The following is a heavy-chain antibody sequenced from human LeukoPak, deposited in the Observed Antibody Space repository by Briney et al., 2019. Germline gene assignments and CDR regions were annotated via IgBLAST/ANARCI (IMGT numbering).Heavy chain of an antibody. CDR3: ARDSGYDMGGLFDP. D-gene: IGHD5-12*01. CDR1: GFTFDDYG. Sequence: GGSLRLSCAASGFTFDDYGMSWVRQAPGKGLEWVSGINWNGGSTGYADSVKGRFTISRDNAKNSLYLQMNSLRAEDTALYHCARDSGYDMGGLFDPWGQGTLVTVSS. J-gene: IGHJ5*02. CDR2: INWNGGST. V-gene: IGHV3-20*01.